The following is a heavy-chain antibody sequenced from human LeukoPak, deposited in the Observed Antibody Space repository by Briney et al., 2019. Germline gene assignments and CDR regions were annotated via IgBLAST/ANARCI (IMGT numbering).Heavy chain of an antibody. Sequence: PSETLSLTCTVSGGSISSGGYYWSWTRQHPGKGLEWIGYIYYSGSTYYNPSLKSRVTISVDTSKTQFSLKLSSVTAADTAVYYCARDLSYDSSGGFDYRGQGTLVTVSS. CDR3: ARDLSYDSSGGFDY. CDR2: IYYSGST. D-gene: IGHD3-22*01. V-gene: IGHV4-31*03. CDR1: GGSISSGGYY. J-gene: IGHJ4*02.